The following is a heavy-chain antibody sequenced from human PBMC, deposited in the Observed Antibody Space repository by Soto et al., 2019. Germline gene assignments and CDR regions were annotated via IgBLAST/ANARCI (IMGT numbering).Heavy chain of an antibody. CDR2: MNPNSGNT. J-gene: IGHJ6*03. D-gene: IGHD2-15*01. Sequence: QVQLVQSGAEVKKPGASVKVSCKASGYTFTSYDINWVRQATGQGLEWMGWMNPNSGNTGYAQKFQGRVTMTRNTSISTAYMELSSLRSEHTAVYYCASRGYCSGGSCYSESLYYYYYYMDVWGKGTTVTVSS. CDR3: ASRGYCSGGSCYSESLYYYYYYMDV. CDR1: GYTFTSYD. V-gene: IGHV1-8*01.